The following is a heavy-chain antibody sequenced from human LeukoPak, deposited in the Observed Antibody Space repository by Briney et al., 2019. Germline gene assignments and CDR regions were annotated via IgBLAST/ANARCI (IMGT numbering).Heavy chain of an antibody. Sequence: PGGSLRLSGAASGFTFSSYAMSWVRQAPGKGLEWVSAISGSGGSTYYADSVKGRFTISRDNSKNTLYLQMNSLRAEDTAVYYCARSGCSSTSCSLGLDSWGQGTLVTVSS. D-gene: IGHD2-2*01. CDR2: ISGSGGST. CDR3: ARSGCSSTSCSLGLDS. J-gene: IGHJ4*02. V-gene: IGHV3-23*01. CDR1: GFTFSSYA.